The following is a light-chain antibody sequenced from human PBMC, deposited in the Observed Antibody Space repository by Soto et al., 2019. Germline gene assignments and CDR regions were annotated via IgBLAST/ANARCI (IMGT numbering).Light chain of an antibody. CDR3: SSYTSTNTVL. V-gene: IGLV2-14*01. CDR2: EVS. Sequence: QSALTQPASVSGSPGQSITISCTGTSTDVGGYNYVSWYQHHPGKAPKLMIFEVSNRPSGVSHRFSGSKSGNTASLTISGLQAEDESDYHCSSYTSTNTVLFGGGTQLTVL. CDR1: STDVGGYNY. J-gene: IGLJ7*01.